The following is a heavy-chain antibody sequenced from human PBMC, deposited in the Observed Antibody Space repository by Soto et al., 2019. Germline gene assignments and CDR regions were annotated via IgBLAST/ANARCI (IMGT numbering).Heavy chain of an antibody. CDR1: GGTFSSYT. V-gene: IGHV1-69*02. CDR2: IIPILGIA. J-gene: IGHJ4*02. Sequence: GASVKVSCTASGGTFSSYTISWVRQAPGQGLEWMGRIIPILGIANYAQKFQGRVTITADKSTSTAYMELSSLRSEDTAVYYCASYGDYDYYFDYWGQGTLVTVS. D-gene: IGHD4-17*01. CDR3: ASYGDYDYYFDY.